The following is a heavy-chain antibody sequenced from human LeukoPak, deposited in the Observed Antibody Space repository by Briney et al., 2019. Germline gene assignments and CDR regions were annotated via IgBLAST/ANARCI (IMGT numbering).Heavy chain of an antibody. Sequence: ASVKVSCKASGYSFTSYGFNWVRQAPGQGLEWMGWMSAYNGKTNYAHSLQGRVTMTRDTSTSTVYMELSSLRSEDTAVYYCASKDSSGWYEEAWGQGTLVTVSS. V-gene: IGHV1-18*01. CDR3: ASKDSSGWYEEA. CDR2: MSAYNGKT. CDR1: GYSFTSYG. D-gene: IGHD6-19*01. J-gene: IGHJ5*02.